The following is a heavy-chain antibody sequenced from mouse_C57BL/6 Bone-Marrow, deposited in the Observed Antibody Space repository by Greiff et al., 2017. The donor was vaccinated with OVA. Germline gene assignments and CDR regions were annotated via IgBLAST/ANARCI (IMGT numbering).Heavy chain of an antibody. V-gene: IGHV1-54*01. D-gene: IGHD4-1*01. CDR1: GYAFTNYL. CDR3: ARNLGGEDY. CDR2: INPGSGGT. Sequence: QVQLQQSGAELVRPGTSVKVSCKASGYAFTNYLIEWVKQRPGQGLEWIGVINPGSGGTNYNEKFKGKATLTADKSSSTAYMELRSLTSEDSAVYFCARNLGGEDYWGQGTTLTVSS. J-gene: IGHJ2*01.